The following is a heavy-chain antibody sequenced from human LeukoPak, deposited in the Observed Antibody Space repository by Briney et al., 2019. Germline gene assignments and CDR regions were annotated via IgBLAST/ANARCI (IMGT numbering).Heavy chain of an antibody. J-gene: IGHJ6*03. Sequence: SETLSLTCTVSGGSISSYYWSWIRQPPGKGLEWIGYIYYSGSTNYNPSLKSRVTISVDTSKNQFSLKLSSVTAADTAVYYCARGKTYYYYCMDVWGKGTTVTISS. CDR1: GGSISSYY. CDR2: IYYSGST. CDR3: ARGKTYYYYCMDV. V-gene: IGHV4-59*08.